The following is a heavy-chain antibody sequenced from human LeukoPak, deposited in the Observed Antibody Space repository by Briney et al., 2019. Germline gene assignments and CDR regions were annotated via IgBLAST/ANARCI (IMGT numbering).Heavy chain of an antibody. J-gene: IGHJ5*02. V-gene: IGHV3-21*01. CDR2: ISSSSSYI. Sequence: KSGGSLRLSCAASGFTFSSYSMNWVRQAPGKGLEWVSSISSSSSYIYYADSVKGRFTISRDNAKNSLYLEMNSLSAEDTAIYYCIRDFRSADLWGQGALVTVTS. CDR3: IRDFRSADL. CDR1: GFTFSSYS.